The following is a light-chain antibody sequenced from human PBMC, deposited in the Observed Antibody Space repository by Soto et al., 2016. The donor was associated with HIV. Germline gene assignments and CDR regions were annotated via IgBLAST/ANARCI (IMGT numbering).Light chain of an antibody. J-gene: IGKJ4*01. CDR2: KAS. V-gene: IGKV1-5*03. CDR3: QQYKNYPLT. Sequence: DIQMTQSPSILSASVGDRVTITCRASQTISTWLAWYQQKPGKAPKLLIQKASSLESGVPSRFSGSGSGTEFTFTISSLQPDDLATYYCQQYKNYPLTFGGGTKVEIK. CDR1: QTISTW.